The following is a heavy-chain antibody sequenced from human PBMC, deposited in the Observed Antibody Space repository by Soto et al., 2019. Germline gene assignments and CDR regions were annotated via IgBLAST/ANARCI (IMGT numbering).Heavy chain of an antibody. CDR2: MNPNSGNT. CDR3: ATSPRYCSGGSCYFGAFDI. D-gene: IGHD2-15*01. CDR1: GYTFTSYD. Sequence: ASVKVSCKXSGYTFTSYDINWVRQATGQGLEWMGWMNPNSGNTGYAQKFQGRVTMTRNTSISTAYMELSSLRSEDTAVYYCATSPRYCSGGSCYFGAFDIWGQGTRVTV. J-gene: IGHJ3*02. V-gene: IGHV1-8*01.